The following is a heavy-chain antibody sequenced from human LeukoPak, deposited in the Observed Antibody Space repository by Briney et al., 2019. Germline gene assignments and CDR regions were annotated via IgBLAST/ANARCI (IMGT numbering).Heavy chain of an antibody. J-gene: IGHJ4*02. Sequence: SETLSLTCAVYGGSFSGYYWSWIRQPPGKGLEWRGEINHSGSTNYNPSLKSRVTISVDTSKNQFSLKLSSMTAANTAVYYCARIPAAAGTRVDYWGQGTLVTVSS. V-gene: IGHV4-34*01. D-gene: IGHD6-13*01. CDR2: INHSGST. CDR1: GGSFSGYY. CDR3: ARIPAAAGTRVDY.